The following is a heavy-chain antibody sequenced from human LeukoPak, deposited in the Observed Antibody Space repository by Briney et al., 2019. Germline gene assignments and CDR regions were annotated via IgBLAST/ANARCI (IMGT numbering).Heavy chain of an antibody. CDR1: GYTFTSYA. D-gene: IGHD1-26*01. CDR3: ARDQVGAIGGDYFDY. V-gene: IGHV1-3*01. CDR2: INAGNGNT. J-gene: IGHJ4*02. Sequence: GASVKVSCKASGYTFTSYAMHWVRQAPGQRLEWMGWINAGNGNTKYSQKFQGRVTITRDTSASTAYMELSSLRSEDTAVYYCARDQVGAIGGDYFDYWGQGTLVTVSS.